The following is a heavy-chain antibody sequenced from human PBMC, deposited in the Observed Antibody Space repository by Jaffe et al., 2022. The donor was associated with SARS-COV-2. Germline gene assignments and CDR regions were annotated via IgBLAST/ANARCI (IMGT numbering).Heavy chain of an antibody. D-gene: IGHD4-17*01. CDR1: GFTFSSYA. V-gene: IGHV3-23*01. Sequence: EVQLLESGGGLVQPGGSLRLSCAASGFTFSSYAMSWVRQAPGKGLEWVSAISGSGGSTYYADSVKGRFTISRDNSKNTLYLQMNSLRAEDTAVYYCAKSFSNARGYDYGDYGGFDYWGQGTLVTVSS. J-gene: IGHJ4*02. CDR2: ISGSGGST. CDR3: AKSFSNARGYDYGDYGGFDY.